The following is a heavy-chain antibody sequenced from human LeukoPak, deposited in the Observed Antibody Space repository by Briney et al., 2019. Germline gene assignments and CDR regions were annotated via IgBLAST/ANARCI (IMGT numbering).Heavy chain of an antibody. D-gene: IGHD3-16*01. CDR3: ARGAGGY. CDR2: IYSDGSSA. V-gene: IGHV3-74*03. Sequence: GGSLRLSCAASGFSFSIYWMYWVRQAPGKGLVWVSRIYSDGSSATYADSVKGRFTISVDNAKNTLYLQMNSLRAEDTAVYYCARGAGGYLGQGTLVTVS. CDR1: GFSFSIYW. J-gene: IGHJ4*02.